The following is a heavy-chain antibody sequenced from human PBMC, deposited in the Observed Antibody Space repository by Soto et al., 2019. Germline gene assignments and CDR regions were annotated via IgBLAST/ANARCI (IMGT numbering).Heavy chain of an antibody. J-gene: IGHJ1*01. Sequence: GASVKVSCKASGYTFTSYGISWVRQAPGQGLEWMGWISAYNGNTNYAQKLQGRVTMTTDTSTSTAYMELRSLRSDDTAVYYCARDLFTSGWYVGYFQHWGQGTLVTVSS. CDR2: ISAYNGNT. V-gene: IGHV1-18*01. CDR3: ARDLFTSGWYVGYFQH. CDR1: GYTFTSYG. D-gene: IGHD6-19*01.